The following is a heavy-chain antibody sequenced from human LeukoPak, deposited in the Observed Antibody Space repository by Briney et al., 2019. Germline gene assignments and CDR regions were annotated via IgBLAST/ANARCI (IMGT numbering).Heavy chain of an antibody. D-gene: IGHD2-2*01. CDR1: GFTFSYFG. CDR2: IRYDGSNE. Sequence: GGSLRLSCVASGFTFSYFGVHWVRQAPGKGLEWVAFIRYDGSNEYYAESVKGRFTISRDNSKNTLYLQMNSLRVEDTAAYYCAKIEGKYQLANIPDSWGQGTLVTVSS. J-gene: IGHJ4*02. CDR3: AKIEGKYQLANIPDS. V-gene: IGHV3-30*02.